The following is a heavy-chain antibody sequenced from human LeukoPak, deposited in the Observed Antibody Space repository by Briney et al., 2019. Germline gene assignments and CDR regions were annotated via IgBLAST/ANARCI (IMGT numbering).Heavy chain of an antibody. CDR2: IHFDGRSDERTE. J-gene: IGHJ5*02. Sequence: GGSLRLSCAAAGFTFSTYDMHWVRQAPGRGLEWVSFIHFDGRSDERTEYFADSVKGRFTISRDNSKNMLYLQMNSLRAEDTAVYYCARVGRANWFDPWGQGTLVTVSS. CDR3: ARVGRANWFDP. V-gene: IGHV3-30*02. CDR1: GFTFSTYD.